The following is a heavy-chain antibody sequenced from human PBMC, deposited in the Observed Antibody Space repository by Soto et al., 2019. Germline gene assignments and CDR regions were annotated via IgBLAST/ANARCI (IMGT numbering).Heavy chain of an antibody. CDR3: ARDSVAVVTFMDV. V-gene: IGHV1-69*08. D-gene: IGHD2-21*02. CDR1: GGTFSSQT. J-gene: IGHJ6*02. CDR2: VTPIVDIS. Sequence: QVQLVQSGAEVKKPGSSVKVSCKTSGGTFSSQTINWVRQAPGQGLEWMGRVTPIVDISDYAQKFQGRVTITADKYTNTAYMALTSLRSEDTAVYFCARDSVAVVTFMDVWGQGNTVTVSS.